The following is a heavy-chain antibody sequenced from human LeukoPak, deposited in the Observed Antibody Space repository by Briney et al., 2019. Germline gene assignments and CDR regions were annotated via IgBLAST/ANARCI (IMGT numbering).Heavy chain of an antibody. CDR1: GGSFSGHY. CDR2: INHSGST. J-gene: IGHJ4*02. D-gene: IGHD6-19*01. CDR3: ASSSSGWYLKN. V-gene: IGHV4-34*01. Sequence: SETLSLTCAVYGGSFSGHYWSWIRQPPGKGLEWIGEINHSGSTNYNPSLKSRVTISVDTSKNQFFLKLSSVTAADTAVYYCASSSSGWYLKNWGQGTLVTVSS.